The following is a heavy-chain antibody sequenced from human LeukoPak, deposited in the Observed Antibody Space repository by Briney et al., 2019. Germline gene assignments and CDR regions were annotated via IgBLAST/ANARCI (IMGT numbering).Heavy chain of an antibody. CDR2: IYYSGST. V-gene: IGHV4-39*01. J-gene: IGHJ5*02. Sequence: SETLSLTCTVSGGSISSSSYYWGWIRQPPGKGLEWIGSIYYSGSTYYNPSLKSRVTMSVDTSKNQFSLKLSSVTAADTAVYYCARRTRCWWEGSCPNWFDPWGQGTLVTVSS. D-gene: IGHD1-26*01. CDR3: ARRTRCWWEGSCPNWFDP. CDR1: GGSISSSSYY.